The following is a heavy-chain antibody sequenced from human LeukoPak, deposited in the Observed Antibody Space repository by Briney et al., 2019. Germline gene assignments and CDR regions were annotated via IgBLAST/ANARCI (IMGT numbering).Heavy chain of an antibody. V-gene: IGHV1-2*06. D-gene: IGHD1-7*01. Sequence: ASVKVSCKXSGYTFTGYYMHWVRQAPGQGLEWMGRINPNSGGTNYSQKFQGRVTMTRDTSISTAYMGLSRLRSDDTAVYYCARELELRRENDDYWGQGTLVTVSS. J-gene: IGHJ4*02. CDR1: GYTFTGYY. CDR3: ARELELRRENDDY. CDR2: INPNSGGT.